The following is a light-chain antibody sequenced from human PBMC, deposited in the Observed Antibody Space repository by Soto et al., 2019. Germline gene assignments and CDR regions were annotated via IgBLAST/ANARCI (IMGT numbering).Light chain of an antibody. CDR3: QQYNNWPRT. Sequence: EIVLTQSPATLSLSPGERATLSCRASQSVSSNLAWYQQKPGQAPRLLIYVASTRPTGIPARFSGSGSGTEFTLTISSLQPEDFATYYCQQYNNWPRTFGQGTKVDI. CDR1: QSVSSN. V-gene: IGKV3-15*01. CDR2: VAS. J-gene: IGKJ1*01.